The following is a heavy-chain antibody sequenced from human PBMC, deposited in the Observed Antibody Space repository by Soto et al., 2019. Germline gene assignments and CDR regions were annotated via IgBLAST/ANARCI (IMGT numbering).Heavy chain of an antibody. D-gene: IGHD2-2*02. CDR1: GFTFSNFS. J-gene: IGHJ6*02. CDR3: AREYTAWPLAYGMDV. V-gene: IGHV3-21*01. CDR2: ISSRSDI. Sequence: GGSLRLSCVGSGFTFSNFSINWVRQAPGKGLEWVSSISSRSDIYYADSLKGRFTISRDNAKNSVSLQMNSLRAEDTAVYYCAREYTAWPLAYGMDVWGQGTTVTVSS.